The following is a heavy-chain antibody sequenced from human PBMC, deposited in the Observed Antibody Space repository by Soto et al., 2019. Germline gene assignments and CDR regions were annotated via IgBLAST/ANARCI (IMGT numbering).Heavy chain of an antibody. CDR1: GGTFSSYA. J-gene: IGHJ6*02. CDR3: ARGYSYGLYYYGMDV. Sequence: QVQLVQSGAEVKKPGSSVKVSCKASGGTFSSYAFSWVRQAPGQGLEWMGGIIPIYGATNYAQNFQGRVTITAXEXTIXAEESTSTAYMELSSLRSEDTAVYYCARGYSYGLYYYGMDVWGQGTTVTVSS. CDR2: IIPIYGAT. V-gene: IGHV1-69*12. D-gene: IGHD5-18*01.